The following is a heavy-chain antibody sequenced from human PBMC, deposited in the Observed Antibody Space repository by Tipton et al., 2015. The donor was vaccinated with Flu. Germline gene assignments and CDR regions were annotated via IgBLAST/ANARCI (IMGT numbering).Heavy chain of an antibody. CDR3: ARDTSYDSLWGTYRYNHGAFDI. Sequence: SLRLSCAASGFTFSDYYMNWVRQAPGKGLEWVANINQDGSEIYYVDSVKGRFTISRDNAKNSVYLQMSSLRAEDTAVFYCARDTSYDSLWGTYRYNHGAFDIWGQGTMVTVSS. CDR1: GFTFSDYY. J-gene: IGHJ3*02. V-gene: IGHV3-7*01. D-gene: IGHD3-16*02. CDR2: INQDGSEI.